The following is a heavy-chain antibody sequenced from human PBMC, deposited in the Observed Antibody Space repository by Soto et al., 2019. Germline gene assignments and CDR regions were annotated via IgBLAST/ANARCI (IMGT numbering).Heavy chain of an antibody. Sequence: EVQLVESGGGSVQPGGSLRLSCEASGFTFSSYWMSWVRQAPGKGLEWVANIKQDGGEKYYVDSVKDQFTISRDNVKNSLYLQMNSLRAEDTAVYYCARDRNDFWSGYESYWGQGTLGTVSS. CDR3: ARDRNDFWSGYESY. V-gene: IGHV3-7*01. J-gene: IGHJ4*02. D-gene: IGHD3-3*01. CDR2: IKQDGGEK. CDR1: GFTFSSYW.